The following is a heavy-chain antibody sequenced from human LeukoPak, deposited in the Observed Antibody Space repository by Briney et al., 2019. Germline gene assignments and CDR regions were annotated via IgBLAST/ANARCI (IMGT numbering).Heavy chain of an antibody. J-gene: IGHJ4*02. D-gene: IGHD1-26*01. CDR2: IRYDGSNK. V-gene: IGHV3-30*02. CDR1: GFTFSTYA. Sequence: GGSLRLSCAASGFTFSTYAMSWVRQAPGKGLEWVAFIRYDGSNKYYTDSVKGRFTISRDNSKNTLYLQMNSLRAEDTAVYYCAKDTWRWEQGFDYWGQGTLVTVSS. CDR3: AKDTWRWEQGFDY.